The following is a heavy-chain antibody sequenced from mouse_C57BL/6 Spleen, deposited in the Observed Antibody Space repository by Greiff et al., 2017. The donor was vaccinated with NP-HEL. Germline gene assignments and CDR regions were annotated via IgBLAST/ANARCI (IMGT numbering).Heavy chain of an antibody. CDR3: ARKNIDV. V-gene: IGHV5-17*01. CDR1: GFTFTDYG. CDR2: ISSGSSTI. J-gene: IGHJ1*03. Sequence: DVMLVESGGGLVKPGGSLKLSCAASGFTFTDYGMHWVRQAPEKGLAWVAYISSGSSTIYYADTVKGRFTISRDNAKNTLFLQMTSLRSEDTAMYYCARKNIDVWGTGTTVTVSS.